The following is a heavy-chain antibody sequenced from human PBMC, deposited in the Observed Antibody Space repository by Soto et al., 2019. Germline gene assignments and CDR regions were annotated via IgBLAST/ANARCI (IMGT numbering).Heavy chain of an antibody. J-gene: IGHJ4*02. CDR1: GFTFSSYA. CDR3: AKTLSGSNGVGEY. Sequence: EVQLLESGGDLVQPGRSLRLSCAASGFTFSSYAMTWVRQAPGKGLEWVSSITASGGTTYFADSVKGRFTISRDSSRNTVSFQMSSLAAEDTAVYYCAKTLSGSNGVGEYWGQGTLVTVSS. CDR2: ITASGGTT. V-gene: IGHV3-23*01. D-gene: IGHD1-26*01.